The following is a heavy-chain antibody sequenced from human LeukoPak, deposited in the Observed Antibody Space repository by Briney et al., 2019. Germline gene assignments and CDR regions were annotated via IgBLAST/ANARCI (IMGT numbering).Heavy chain of an antibody. CDR1: SGSLSSTSY. Sequence: SETLSLTCTVSSGSLSSTSYWVWIRQSPGKGLEWIGSISYSETTYYNPSLKSRVIISGDTSKHLSSMQLASTTAEDAGEYYWASQGKLGRRLACFDPWREGTVIAVSS. J-gene: IGHJ5*02. CDR3: ASQGKLGRRLACFDP. D-gene: IGHD3-10*01. V-gene: IGHV4-39*01. CDR2: ISYSETT.